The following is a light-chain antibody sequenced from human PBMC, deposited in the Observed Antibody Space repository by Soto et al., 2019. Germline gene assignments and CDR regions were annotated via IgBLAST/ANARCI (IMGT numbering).Light chain of an antibody. V-gene: IGKV3-15*01. CDR3: QQYNNWPLT. CDR2: GAS. J-gene: IGKJ1*01. Sequence: ETEMTKSPPILYVSGGKRATLSCRASQSVSSNLAWYQQKPGQAPRLLIYGASTRATGIPARFSGSGSGTDFTLTISGLQSEDFAVYYCQQYNNWPLTFGQGINVDI. CDR1: QSVSSN.